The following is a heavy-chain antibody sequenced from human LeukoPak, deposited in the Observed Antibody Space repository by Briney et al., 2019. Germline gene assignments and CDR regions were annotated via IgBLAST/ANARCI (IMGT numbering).Heavy chain of an antibody. CDR1: VFTFSSDW. V-gene: IGHV3-7*01. Sequence: GGSLRHSCAASVFTFSSDWMSWVRQAPGEGRERVANIKQDGSEKYYVDSVKGRFTISRDNAKNSLYLQMNSLRAEDTAVYYCAIGDNFDYWGQGTLVTVCS. CDR3: AIGDNFDY. CDR2: IKQDGSEK. J-gene: IGHJ4*02.